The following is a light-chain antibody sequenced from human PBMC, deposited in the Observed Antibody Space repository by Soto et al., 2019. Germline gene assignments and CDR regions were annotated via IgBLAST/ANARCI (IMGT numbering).Light chain of an antibody. CDR3: QQYGSSVFT. CDR1: QSVTSSY. CDR2: DAS. V-gene: IGKV3-20*01. Sequence: DIVLTQSPGTLSLSPGEGATLSCRASQSVTSSYLAWYQQNPGQAPRLLIYDASSRATGIPDRFSGSGSGTDFTLTISRLEPEDFAVYYCQQYGSSVFTFGPGTKV. J-gene: IGKJ3*01.